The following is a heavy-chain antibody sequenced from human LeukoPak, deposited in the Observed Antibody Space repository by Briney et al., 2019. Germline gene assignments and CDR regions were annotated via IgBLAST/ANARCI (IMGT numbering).Heavy chain of an antibody. CDR3: AKTVSPYPANWFDP. V-gene: IGHV3-23*01. J-gene: IGHJ5*02. D-gene: IGHD2/OR15-2a*01. CDR1: GFTFSSYA. Sequence: PGGSLRLSCAASGFTFSSYAMSWVRQAPGKGLEWVSAISGSGGSTYYADSVKGRFTISRDNSKDTLYLQMNSLRAEDTAVYYCAKTVSPYPANWFDPWGQGTLVTVSS. CDR2: ISGSGGST.